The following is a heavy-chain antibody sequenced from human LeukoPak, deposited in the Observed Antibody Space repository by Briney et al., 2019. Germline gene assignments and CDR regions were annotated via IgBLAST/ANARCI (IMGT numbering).Heavy chain of an antibody. J-gene: IGHJ6*02. CDR2: IKQDGSDK. CDR3: TRDYRGKDV. CDR1: GFTFSAYW. D-gene: IGHD3-16*02. Sequence: GGSLRLSCAASGFTFSAYWMSWVRQAPGKGLEWVANIKQDGSDKFYADSMKGRFTISRDNAKNSVYLQMDSLRVEDTAVYYCTRDYRGKDVWGRGSTVTVSS. V-gene: IGHV3-7*01.